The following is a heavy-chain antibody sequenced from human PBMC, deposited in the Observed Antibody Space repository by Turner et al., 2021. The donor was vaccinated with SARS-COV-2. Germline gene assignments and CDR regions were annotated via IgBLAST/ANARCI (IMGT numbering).Heavy chain of an antibody. V-gene: IGHV3-43*01. J-gene: IGHJ4*02. D-gene: IGHD6-19*01. Sequence: EVQLVESGGGVVQPGGSLRLSCAASGFTFDDYTMHWVRQAPGKGLEWVSLISWDGGSTYYADSVKGRFTISRDSSKDSLYLQMNSLRMEDTALYYCAKEDSSGWPSHYCFDYWGQGTLVTVSS. CDR1: GFTFDDYT. CDR3: AKEDSSGWPSHYCFDY. CDR2: ISWDGGST.